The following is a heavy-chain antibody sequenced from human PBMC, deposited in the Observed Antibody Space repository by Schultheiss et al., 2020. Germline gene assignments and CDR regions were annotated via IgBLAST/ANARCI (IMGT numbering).Heavy chain of an antibody. CDR1: GGTFSSYA. Sequence: SVKVSCKASGGTFSSYAISWVRQAPGQGLEWMGRIIPILGIANYAQKFQGRVTITADKSTSTAYMELSSLRSEDTAVYYCARGGPMGSGSYNYGMDVWGKGTTVTVSS. V-gene: IGHV1-69*04. CDR3: ARGGPMGSGSYNYGMDV. J-gene: IGHJ6*04. CDR2: IIPILGIA. D-gene: IGHD3-10*01.